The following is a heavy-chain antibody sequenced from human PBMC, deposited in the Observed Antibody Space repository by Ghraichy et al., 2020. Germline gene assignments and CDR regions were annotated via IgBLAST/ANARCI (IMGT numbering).Heavy chain of an antibody. J-gene: IGHJ6*02. CDR2: INAGNGNT. CDR3: AREPNYDYVWGSYYYYGMDV. D-gene: IGHD3-16*01. CDR1: GYTFTSYA. Sequence: ASVKVSCKASGYTFTSYAMHWVRQAPGQRLEWMGWINAGNGNTKYSQKFQGRVTITRDTSASTAYMELSSLRSEDTAVYYCAREPNYDYVWGSYYYYGMDVWGQGTTVTVSS. V-gene: IGHV1-3*01.